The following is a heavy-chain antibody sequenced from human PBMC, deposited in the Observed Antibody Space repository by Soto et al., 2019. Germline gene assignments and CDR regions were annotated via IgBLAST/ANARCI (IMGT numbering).Heavy chain of an antibody. V-gene: IGHV3-23*01. J-gene: IGHJ4*02. D-gene: IGHD6-6*01. Sequence: GGSLRLSCAASGFTYSSYAMSWVRQAPGKGLEWVSAISGSGGSTYYADSVKGRFTISRDNSKNTLYLQMNSLRAEDTAVYYCAKDPEYSSSSLDRKYVTYFDYWGQGTLVTVSS. CDR3: AKDPEYSSSSLDRKYVTYFDY. CDR2: ISGSGGST. CDR1: GFTYSSYA.